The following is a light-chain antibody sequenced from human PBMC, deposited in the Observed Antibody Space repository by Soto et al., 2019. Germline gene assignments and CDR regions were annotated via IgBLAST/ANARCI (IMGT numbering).Light chain of an antibody. V-gene: IGLV1-44*01. CDR1: SSNIGSNS. J-gene: IGLJ1*01. Sequence: QSVLTQPPAASGTPGQRVTISCSGSSSNIGSNSVNWYQQLPGTAPKLLIYNNNQRPSGVPDRFSGSKSGTSASLAISGLQSEDEADYYCAAWDDSLNDDVFGTGTKVTVL. CDR2: NNN. CDR3: AAWDDSLNDDV.